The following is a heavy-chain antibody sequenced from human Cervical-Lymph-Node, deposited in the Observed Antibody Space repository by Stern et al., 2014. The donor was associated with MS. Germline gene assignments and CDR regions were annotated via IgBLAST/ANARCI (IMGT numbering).Heavy chain of an antibody. J-gene: IGHJ5*01. Sequence: VQLVESGAEVRKPGASVKVSCKASGYTFTSDDINWVRQAPGQGLEWMGWMNPDSGDTFFAQKFQGRVTMTRDTSITTAFMELTNLRSDDTAVYYCTKAWDSWGPGTLIIVSS. CDR1: GYTFTSDD. CDR3: TKAWDS. CDR2: MNPDSGDT. V-gene: IGHV1-8*01.